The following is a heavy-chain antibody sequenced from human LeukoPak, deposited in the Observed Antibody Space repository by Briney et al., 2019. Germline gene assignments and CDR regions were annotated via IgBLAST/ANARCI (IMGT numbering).Heavy chain of an antibody. D-gene: IGHD5-18*01. CDR3: AREGVDTARYFDY. V-gene: IGHV3-11*01. CDR1: GFTFSDYY. CDR2: INSSGSTI. Sequence: GGSLRLSCAASGFTFSDYYMSWIRQAPGKGLEWVSYINSSGSTIYYADSVKGRFTISRDNAKNSLYLQMNSLRAEDTAVYYCAREGVDTARYFDYWGQGTLVTVSS. J-gene: IGHJ4*02.